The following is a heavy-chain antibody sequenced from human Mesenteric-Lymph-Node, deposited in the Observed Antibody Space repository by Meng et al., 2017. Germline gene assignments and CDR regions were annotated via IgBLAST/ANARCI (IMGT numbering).Heavy chain of an antibody. CDR1: GYTFTTYA. D-gene: IGHD1-1*01. CDR2: INAGNGNT. J-gene: IGHJ3*02. Sequence: ASVKVSCKASGYTFTTYAVHWVRQAPGQRLEWMGWINAGNGNTKYSQKFQGRVTITRNTSISTAYMELSSLRSEDTAVYYCARRGSIQLDRVRAFDIWGQGTMVTVSS. CDR3: ARRGSIQLDRVRAFDI. V-gene: IGHV1-3*01.